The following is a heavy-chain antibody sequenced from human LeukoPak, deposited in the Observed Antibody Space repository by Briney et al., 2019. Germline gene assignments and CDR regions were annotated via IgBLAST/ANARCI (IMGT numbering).Heavy chain of an antibody. V-gene: IGHV3-30*18. D-gene: IGHD5-24*01. CDR1: GFTFSSYG. CDR2: ISYDGSNK. Sequence: GGSLRLSCAASGFTFSSYGMHWVRQAPGKGLEWVAVISYDGSNKYHADSVKGRFTISRDNSKNTLYLQMNSLSAEDTAVYYCAKDPEILRDGYNHLDYWGQGTLVTVSS. J-gene: IGHJ4*02. CDR3: AKDPEILRDGYNHLDY.